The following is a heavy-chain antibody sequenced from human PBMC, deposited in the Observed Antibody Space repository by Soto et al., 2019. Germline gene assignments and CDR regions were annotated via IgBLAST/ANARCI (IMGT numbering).Heavy chain of an antibody. J-gene: IGHJ4*02. CDR3: VNSISGSYFY. D-gene: IGHD1-26*01. Sequence: GGSLRLSCSASGFTFSNFAMHWVRQAPGKGLEYVSAISNNGGTAYYADSVKGRFTISRDNSKNTLYLQMSSLRTEDTAVYYCVNSISGSYFYWGQGTLVTVSS. V-gene: IGHV3-64D*06. CDR1: GFTFSNFA. CDR2: ISNNGGTA.